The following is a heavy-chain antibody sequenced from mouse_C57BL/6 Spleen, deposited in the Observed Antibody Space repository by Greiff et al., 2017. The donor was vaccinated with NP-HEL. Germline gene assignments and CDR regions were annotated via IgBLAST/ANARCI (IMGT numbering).Heavy chain of an antibody. Sequence: QVQLKESGPGLVQPSQSLSITCTVSGFSLTSYGVHWVRQSPGKGLEWLGVIWSGGSTDYNAAFISRLSISKDNSKSQVFFKMNSLQADDTAIYYCARNGGIYDGYYFFFDYWGQGTTLTVSS. V-gene: IGHV2-2*01. CDR3: ARNGGIYDGYYFFFDY. CDR1: GFSLTSYG. J-gene: IGHJ2*01. CDR2: IWSGGST. D-gene: IGHD2-3*01.